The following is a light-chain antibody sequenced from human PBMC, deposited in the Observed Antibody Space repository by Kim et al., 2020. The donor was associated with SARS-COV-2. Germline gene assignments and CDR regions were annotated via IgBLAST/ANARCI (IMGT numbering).Light chain of an antibody. CDR2: AAS. CDR3: QQYEDSPKT. V-gene: IGKV3-20*01. Sequence: SSGERAHPSCRASQSLNSNALAWYQQKPGQAPRLLIYAASSRATGTPDRFSGSGSGTDFTLTISRLEPEDFAMYYCQQYEDSPKTFGPGTKVDIK. CDR1: QSLNSNA. J-gene: IGKJ1*01.